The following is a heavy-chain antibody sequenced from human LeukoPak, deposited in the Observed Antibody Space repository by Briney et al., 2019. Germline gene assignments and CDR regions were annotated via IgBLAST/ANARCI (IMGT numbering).Heavy chain of an antibody. CDR1: GGSISSSSYY. CDR2: IYYSGST. J-gene: IGHJ4*02. D-gene: IGHD3-3*01. Sequence: SETLSLTCTVSGGSISSSSYYWGWIRQPPGKGLEWIGSIYYSGSTYYNPSLKSRVTISVDTSKNQFSLKLSSVTAADTAVYYCARSTDFWSGYYYFDYWGQGTLVTVSS. CDR3: ARSTDFWSGYYYFDY. V-gene: IGHV4-39*01.